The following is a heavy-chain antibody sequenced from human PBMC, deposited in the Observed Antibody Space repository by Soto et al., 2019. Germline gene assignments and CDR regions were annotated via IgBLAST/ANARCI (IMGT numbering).Heavy chain of an antibody. Sequence: PGESLKISCKDSGHTFNNYWVGWVRQMPGQGLEWMGIIWPADSDVRYGPSFEGQVTISVDQSVSTAYLQWSSLKASDTAIYYCPISRYAGLQLWGDFGYWGPGTLVTVSS. CDR3: PISRYAGLQLWGDFGY. J-gene: IGHJ4*02. CDR2: IWPADSDV. CDR1: GHTFNNYW. V-gene: IGHV5-51*01. D-gene: IGHD3-16*01.